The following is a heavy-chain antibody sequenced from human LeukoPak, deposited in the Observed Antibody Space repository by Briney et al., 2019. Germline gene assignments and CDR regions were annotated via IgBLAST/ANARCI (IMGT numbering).Heavy chain of an antibody. CDR2: ISGSGGST. Sequence: GGSLRLSCAASGFTFSSYAMSWVRQAPGKGLEWVSAISGSGGSTYYADSVKGRFTISRDNSKNTLYLQMNSLRAEDTAVYYCARDPEWLLTYFDYWGQGTLVTVSS. D-gene: IGHD3-3*01. CDR1: GFTFSSYA. CDR3: ARDPEWLLTYFDY. J-gene: IGHJ4*02. V-gene: IGHV3-23*01.